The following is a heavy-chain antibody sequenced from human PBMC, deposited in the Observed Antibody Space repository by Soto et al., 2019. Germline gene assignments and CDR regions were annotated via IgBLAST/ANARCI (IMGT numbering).Heavy chain of an antibody. D-gene: IGHD2-15*01. Sequence: QVQLVQSGAEVKKPGSSVKVSCKASGGAFSDYAFSWVRQAPGQGLEWLGGIMPIFRAPDYAQKFQGRVTITAXEXTXTXKMEMNSLRSEDTAVYYCASWLKGPDIGNYYYGMDVWGQGTTVTVS. CDR1: GGAFSDYA. CDR2: IMPIFRAP. V-gene: IGHV1-69*12. J-gene: IGHJ6*02. CDR3: ASWLKGPDIGNYYYGMDV.